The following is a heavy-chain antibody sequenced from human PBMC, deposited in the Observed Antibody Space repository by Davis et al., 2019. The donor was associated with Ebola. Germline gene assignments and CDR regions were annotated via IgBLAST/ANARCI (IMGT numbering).Heavy chain of an antibody. CDR3: AKDYFDY. Sequence: GGSLRLSCAASGFIFSSYVMSWVRQAPGKGLEWVSTLGTSADTYYADSVKGRFTISRDNSKNTLYLQMNGLRAEDTAVYYCAKDYFDYWGQGTLVTVSS. V-gene: IGHV3-23*01. J-gene: IGHJ4*02. CDR1: GFIFSSYV. CDR2: LGTSADT.